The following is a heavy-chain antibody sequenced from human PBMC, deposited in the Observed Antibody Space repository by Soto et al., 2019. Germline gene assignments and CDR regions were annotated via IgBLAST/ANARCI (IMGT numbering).Heavy chain of an antibody. Sequence: QVQLQESGPGLVKPSETLSLTCTVSGGSISSYYWSWIRQPPRKGLEWIGYIYYSGSTNYNPSLKSRVTISVDTSKNQFSLKLSSVTAADTAVYYCARGKVEIRANDAFDIWGQGTMVTVSS. J-gene: IGHJ3*02. CDR2: IYYSGST. CDR1: GGSISSYY. V-gene: IGHV4-59*01. CDR3: ARGKVEIRANDAFDI.